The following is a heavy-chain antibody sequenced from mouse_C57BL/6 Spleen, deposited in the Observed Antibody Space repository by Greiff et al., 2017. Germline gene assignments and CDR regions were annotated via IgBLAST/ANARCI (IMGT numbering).Heavy chain of an antibody. CDR2: ISDGGSYT. J-gene: IGHJ2*01. CDR3: ARDLRVAGDY. V-gene: IGHV5-4*01. D-gene: IGHD1-1*02. Sequence: EVNVVESGGGLVKPGGSLKLSCAASGFTFSSYAMSWVRQTPEKRLEWVATISDGGSYTYYPDNVKGRFTISRDNAKNNLYLQMSHLKSEDTAMYYCARDLRVAGDYWGQGTTLTVSS. CDR1: GFTFSSYA.